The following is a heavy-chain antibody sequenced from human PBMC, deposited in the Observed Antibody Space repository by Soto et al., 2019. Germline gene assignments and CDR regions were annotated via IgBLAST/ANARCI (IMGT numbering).Heavy chain of an antibody. J-gene: IGHJ4*02. Sequence: ASVKVSCKASGYTFTSYGISWVRQAPGQGLEWMGWISAYTGNTNYAQKLQGRVTMTTDTSTSTAYMELRSLRSDDTAVYYCARSGPYDSSGYFVSWGQGTLVTVSS. CDR2: ISAYTGNT. D-gene: IGHD3-22*01. CDR3: ARSGPYDSSGYFVS. V-gene: IGHV1-18*04. CDR1: GYTFTSYG.